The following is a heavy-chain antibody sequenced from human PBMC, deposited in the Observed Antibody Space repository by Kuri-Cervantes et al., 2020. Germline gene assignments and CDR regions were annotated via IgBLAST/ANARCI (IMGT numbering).Heavy chain of an antibody. CDR3: ARVGYSYGHDY. CDR2: ISAYNGNT. J-gene: IGHJ4*02. V-gene: IGHV1-18*01. Sequence: ASVKVSCKASGYTFTSYGISWVRQAPGQGLEWMGWISAYNGNTNYAQKLQGRVTITADESTSTAYMELSSLRSEDTAVYYCARVGYSYGHDYWGQGTLVTVSS. D-gene: IGHD5-18*01. CDR1: GYTFTSYG.